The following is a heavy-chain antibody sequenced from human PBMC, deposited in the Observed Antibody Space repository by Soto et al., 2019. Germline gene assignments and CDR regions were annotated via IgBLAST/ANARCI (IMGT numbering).Heavy chain of an antibody. D-gene: IGHD3-22*01. V-gene: IGHV1-18*01. CDR3: ARGGYYDSSGSRNYFYYGMNV. CDR2: VSPYDGYT. CDR1: GYTFSSYG. Sequence: ASVKVSCKASGYTFSSYGINWVRQAPGQGLEWLGWVSPYDGYTNYAQILQGRVSMTTDTSTKTAYMEVRSLRSDDTAVYYCARGGYYDSSGSRNYFYYGMNVWGQGTMVTVS. J-gene: IGHJ6*02.